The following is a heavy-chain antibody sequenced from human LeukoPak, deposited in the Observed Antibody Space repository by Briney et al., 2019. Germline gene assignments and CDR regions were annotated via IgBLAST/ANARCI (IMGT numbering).Heavy chain of an antibody. CDR1: GFTFSSYA. Sequence: GGSLRLSCAASGFTFSSYAMSWVRQAPGEGLEWVSGISGNGGSTYYADSVKGRFTISRDNSKNTLYLQMNSLRAEDTAVYYCAKVKTVAGYFDYWGQGTLVTVSS. CDR3: AKVKTVAGYFDY. CDR2: ISGNGGST. V-gene: IGHV3-23*01. D-gene: IGHD6-19*01. J-gene: IGHJ4*02.